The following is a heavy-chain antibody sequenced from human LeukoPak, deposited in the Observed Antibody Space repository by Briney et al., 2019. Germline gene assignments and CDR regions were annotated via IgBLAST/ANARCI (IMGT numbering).Heavy chain of an antibody. J-gene: IGHJ1*01. Sequence: SETLSLTCTVSGASISSSSYYWAWIRQPPGKGLEWIGSMDYSGSTYYKPSLKSRVTISVDTSKNQFSLKLSSVTAADTAVYSCAGYSGSHLGAGAEYFQHWGQGTLVTVSS. V-gene: IGHV4-39*01. CDR1: GASISSSSYY. CDR3: AGYSGSHLGAGAEYFQH. D-gene: IGHD1-26*01. CDR2: MDYSGST.